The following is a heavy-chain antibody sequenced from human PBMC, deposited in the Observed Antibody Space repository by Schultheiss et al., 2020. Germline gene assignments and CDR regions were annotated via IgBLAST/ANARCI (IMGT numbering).Heavy chain of an antibody. CDR2: IYYSGST. V-gene: IGHV4-31*03. D-gene: IGHD2-21*02. CDR3: AKGGGDHYVSWFDP. Sequence: SETLSLTCTVSGGSISSGSYYWSWIRQHPGKGLEWIGYIYYSGSTYYNPSLKSRVTISVDTSKNQFSLKLSSVTAADTALYYCAKGGGDHYVSWFDPWGQGTLVTVSS. CDR1: GGSISSGSYY. J-gene: IGHJ5*02.